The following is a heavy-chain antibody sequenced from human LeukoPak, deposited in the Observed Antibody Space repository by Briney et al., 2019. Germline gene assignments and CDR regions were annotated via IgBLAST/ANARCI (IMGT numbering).Heavy chain of an antibody. CDR2: IYTSGST. J-gene: IGHJ6*03. D-gene: IGHD3-3*01. CDR1: GGSISSYY. CDR3: ARDMTIFTPPYYYYYMDV. V-gene: IGHV4-4*08. Sequence: SETLSLTCTVSGGSISSYYWSWIRQPPGKGLEWIGYIYTSGSTNYNPSLKSRVTISVDTSKNQFSLKLSSVTAADTAVYYCARDMTIFTPPYYYYYMDVWGKGTTVTVSS.